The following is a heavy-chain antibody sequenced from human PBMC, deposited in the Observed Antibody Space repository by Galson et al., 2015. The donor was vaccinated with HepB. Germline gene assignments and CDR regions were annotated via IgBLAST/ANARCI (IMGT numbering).Heavy chain of an antibody. Sequence: SLRLSCAASGFTFSSYWMHWVRYAPGKGLVWVSRINSDGTYITYADSVKGRFTISRDNAKNTLYLQMNSPRAEDTALYYCARTRGAAAGIFDYWGQGTLVTVSS. D-gene: IGHD6-13*01. CDR3: ARTRGAAAGIFDY. V-gene: IGHV3-74*01. CDR1: GFTFSSYW. J-gene: IGHJ4*02. CDR2: INSDGTYI.